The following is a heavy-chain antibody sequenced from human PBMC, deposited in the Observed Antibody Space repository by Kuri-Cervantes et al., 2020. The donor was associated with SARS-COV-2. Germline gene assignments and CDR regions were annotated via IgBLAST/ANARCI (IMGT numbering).Heavy chain of an antibody. J-gene: IGHJ4*02. CDR1: GGSISGYY. D-gene: IGHD3-3*01. CDR3: ARGTIFGVYLFDY. V-gene: IGHV4-4*07. CDR2: IYTSGST. Sequence: GSLRLSCTVSGGSISGYYWSWIRQPAGKGLEWIGRIYTSGSTNYNPSLKSRVTISVDTSKNQFSLKLSSVTAADTAVYYCARGTIFGVYLFDYWGQGTLVTVSS.